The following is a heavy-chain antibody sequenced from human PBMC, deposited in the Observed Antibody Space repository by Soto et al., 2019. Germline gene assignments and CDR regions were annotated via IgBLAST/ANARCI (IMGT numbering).Heavy chain of an antibody. CDR2: IYYSGST. CDR3: ATSYSSRWLGAGDWFDP. V-gene: IGHV4-39*01. D-gene: IGHD6-13*01. J-gene: IGHJ5*02. CDR1: GDSMSSSDYY. Sequence: SETLSLTCAVSGDSMSSSDYYWGWIRQPPGKGLEWIGSIYYSGSTYYNPSLKSRVTISVDTSKNQFSLKLNSVTAADTAVYYCATSYSSRWLGAGDWFDPWGQGTLVTVSS.